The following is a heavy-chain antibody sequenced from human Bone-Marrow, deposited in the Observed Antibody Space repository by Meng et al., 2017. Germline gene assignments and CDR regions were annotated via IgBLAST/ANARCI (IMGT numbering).Heavy chain of an antibody. D-gene: IGHD4-17*01. CDR3: ARVKPTVTPGGWYYGMDV. J-gene: IGHJ6*02. CDR1: GYTFTSYY. Sequence: ASVKVSCKASGYTFTSYYMHWVRQAPGQGLEWMGIINPSGGSTSYAQKFQGRVTMTRDTSTSTVYMELSSLRSEDTAVYYCARVKPTVTPGGWYYGMDVWGQGTTVTVSS. CDR2: INPSGGST. V-gene: IGHV1-46*01.